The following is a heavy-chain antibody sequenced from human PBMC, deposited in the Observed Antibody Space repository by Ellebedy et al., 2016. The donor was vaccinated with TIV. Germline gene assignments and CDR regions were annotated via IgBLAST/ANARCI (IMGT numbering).Heavy chain of an antibody. J-gene: IGHJ6*02. CDR1: GGSISDYY. V-gene: IGHV4-59*03. D-gene: IGHD3-9*01. CDR3: AGRKNFDWLLDV. CDR2: IYYSGST. Sequence: SETLSLXCTVSGGSISDYYWNWIRQSPGKGLEWIGYIYYSGSTNYNPSLQSRVTVSLDASKNQFSLKLTSVTPADTAVYYCAGRKNFDWLLDVWGQGTTVTVSS.